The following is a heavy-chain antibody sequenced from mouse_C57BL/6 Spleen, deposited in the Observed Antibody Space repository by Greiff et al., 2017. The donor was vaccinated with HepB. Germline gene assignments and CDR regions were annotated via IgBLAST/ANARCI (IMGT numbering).Heavy chain of an antibody. V-gene: IGHV3-6*01. CDR2: ISYDGSN. J-gene: IGHJ4*01. Sequence: EVQLQQSGPGLVKPSQSLSLTCSVTGYSITSGYYWNWIRQFPGNKLEWMGYISYDGSNNYNPSLKNRISITRDTSKNQFFLKLNSVTTEDTATYYCARDKGIYYEYVYAMGCWGQGASVTVSS. CDR1: GYSITSGYY. CDR3: ARDKGIYYEYVYAMGC. D-gene: IGHD2-4*01.